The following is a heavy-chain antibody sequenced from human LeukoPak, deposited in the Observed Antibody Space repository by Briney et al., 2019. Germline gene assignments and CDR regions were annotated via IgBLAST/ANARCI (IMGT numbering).Heavy chain of an antibody. CDR3: ARVRVTGYSNFAY. D-gene: IGHD3-9*01. J-gene: IGHJ4*02. CDR2: TDTEGTST. CDR1: GFTFSAYW. Sequence: GGSLGLSCAASGFTFSAYWMHWVRQAPGQGLVWVSRTDTEGTSTHYADSVKGQFTVSRDNSKNTVYLQMSSLRAEDTAVYYCARVRVTGYSNFAYWGQGTLVTVSS. V-gene: IGHV3-74*01.